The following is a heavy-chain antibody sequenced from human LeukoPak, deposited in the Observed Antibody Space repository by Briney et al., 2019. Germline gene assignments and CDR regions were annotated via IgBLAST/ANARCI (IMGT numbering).Heavy chain of an antibody. CDR1: GYTFTGDY. D-gene: IGHD6-13*01. J-gene: IGHJ4*02. CDR3: ARDSSSWYVDY. Sequence: ASVKVSCKTSGYTFTGDYMHWVRQAPGQGLEWMGWINPKSGDTNYLQKFQGRVTMTEDTSTDTAYMELSSLRSEDTAVYYCARDSSSWYVDYWGQGTLVTVSS. CDR2: INPKSGDT. V-gene: IGHV1-2*02.